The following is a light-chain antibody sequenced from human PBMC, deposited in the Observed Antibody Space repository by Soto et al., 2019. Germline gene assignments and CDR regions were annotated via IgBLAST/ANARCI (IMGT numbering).Light chain of an antibody. J-gene: IGKJ4*01. CDR3: QQRSNWVT. CDR2: DAS. V-gene: IGKV3-11*01. Sequence: EIVLTQSPATLSLSPGERATLSCRASQSVSSSLAWYQQKPGQAPRLLIYDASNRATGIPARFSGSGSGTEFTLTISSLEPEDFAVYYCQQRSNWVTFGGGTKVEIK. CDR1: QSVSSS.